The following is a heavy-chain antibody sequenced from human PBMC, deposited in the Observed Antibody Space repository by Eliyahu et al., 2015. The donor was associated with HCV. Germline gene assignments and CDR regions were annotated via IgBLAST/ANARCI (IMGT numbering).Heavy chain of an antibody. V-gene: IGHV4-59*09. CDR3: ARGGGAVAG. Sequence: GSTNYNPSLKSRVTISVDTSKNQFSLKLSSVTAADTAVYYCARGGGAVAGWGQGTLVTVSS. D-gene: IGHD6-19*01. J-gene: IGHJ4*02. CDR2: GST.